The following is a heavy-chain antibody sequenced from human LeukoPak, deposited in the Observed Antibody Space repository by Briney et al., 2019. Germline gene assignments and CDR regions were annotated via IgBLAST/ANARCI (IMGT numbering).Heavy chain of an antibody. Sequence: ASVKVSCKASGYTFTSYGISWVRQAPGQGLEWMGWISAYNGNTNYEQKLQGRVTMTTDTPTSTAYMELRSLRSDDTAVYYCARPGIGYRYGYYSPPYYMDVWGKGTTVTVSS. CDR3: ARPGIGYRYGYYSPPYYMDV. V-gene: IGHV1-18*01. J-gene: IGHJ6*03. CDR1: GYTFTSYG. D-gene: IGHD5-18*01. CDR2: ISAYNGNT.